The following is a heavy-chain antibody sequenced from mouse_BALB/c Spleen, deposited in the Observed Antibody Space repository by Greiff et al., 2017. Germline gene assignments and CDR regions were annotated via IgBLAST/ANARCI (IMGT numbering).Heavy chain of an antibody. CDR3: ARRVGNYVGAMDY. D-gene: IGHD2-1*01. V-gene: IGHV1-14*01. CDR1: GYTFTSYV. Sequence: VQLQQSGPELVKPGASVKMSCKASGYTFTSYVMHWVKQKPGQGLEWIGYINPYNDGTKYNEKFKGKATLTSDKSSSTAYMELSSLTSEDSAVYSCARRVGNYVGAMDYWGQGTSVTVSS. CDR2: INPYNDGT. J-gene: IGHJ4*01.